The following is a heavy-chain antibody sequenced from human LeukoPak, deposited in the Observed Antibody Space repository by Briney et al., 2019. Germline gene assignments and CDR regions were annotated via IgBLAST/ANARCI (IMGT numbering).Heavy chain of an antibody. CDR3: ARGGGLDV. D-gene: IGHD3-16*01. J-gene: IGHJ6*02. CDR1: GFTFSTYA. V-gene: IGHV3-23*01. CDR2: ISASGGST. Sequence: GGSLRLSCAASGFTFSTYAMSWVRQAPGKGLEWVSAISASGGSTFYADSVKGRFTISRDNAKNSLYLQMSNLRAEDTAVYFCARGGGLDVWGQGATVTVSS.